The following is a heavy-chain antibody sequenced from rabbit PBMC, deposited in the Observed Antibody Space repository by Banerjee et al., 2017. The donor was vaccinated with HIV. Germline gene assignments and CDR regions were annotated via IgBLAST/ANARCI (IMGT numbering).Heavy chain of an antibody. J-gene: IGHJ4*01. Sequence: QSLEESGGDLVKPGASLTLTCTASGFSFSSSYWMSWVRQAPGKGLEWIGCIYGGSGSTYYASWAKGRFTISKTSSTTVTLQMTSLTAADTATYFCARDTDGYGGAIFNLWGPGTLVTVS. D-gene: IGHD6-1*01. CDR1: GFSFSSSYW. CDR2: IYGGSGST. CDR3: ARDTDGYGGAIFNL. V-gene: IGHV1S40*01.